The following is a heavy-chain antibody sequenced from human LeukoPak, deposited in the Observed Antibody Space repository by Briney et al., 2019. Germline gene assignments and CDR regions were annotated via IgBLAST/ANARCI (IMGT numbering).Heavy chain of an antibody. CDR1: GLTFSNSW. CDR2: MYGDMRDI. CDR3: TRVGRQQLVGDAFDI. J-gene: IGHJ3*02. Sequence: GGSLRLSCEASGLTFSNSWMHWVRQVPGKGLAWVSRMYGDMRDISYADSVKGRFTISRDNAKNSLYLQMNSLRAEDTAVYYCTRVGRQQLVGDAFDIWGQGTMVTVSS. D-gene: IGHD6-13*01. V-gene: IGHV3-74*01.